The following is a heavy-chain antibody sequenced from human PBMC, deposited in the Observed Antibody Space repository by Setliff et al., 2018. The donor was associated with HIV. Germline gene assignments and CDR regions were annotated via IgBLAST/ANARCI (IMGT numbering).Heavy chain of an antibody. CDR3: ARGRAIAILQTYYYYYMDV. D-gene: IGHD2-21*01. Sequence: GASVKVSCKASGGTFSSYAISWVRQAPGQGLEWMGGIIPILGIANYAQKLQGRVTMTTDTSTSTAYMELRSLRSDDTAVYFCARGRAIAILQTYYYYYMDVWGRGTTVTVSS. CDR2: IIPILGIA. V-gene: IGHV1-69*10. CDR1: GGTFSSYA. J-gene: IGHJ6*03.